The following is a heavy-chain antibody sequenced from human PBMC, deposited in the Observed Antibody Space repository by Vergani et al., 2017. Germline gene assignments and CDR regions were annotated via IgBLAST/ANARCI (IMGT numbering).Heavy chain of an antibody. CDR2: IDWDDDT. J-gene: IGHJ4*02. Sequence: QVTLKESGPALVKPTQTLTLTCTFSGFSLTTYGMRVSWIRQPPGKALEWLARIDWDDDTYYRTSLRTRLTISKDTFKNQVVLTMTNMHPVDTATYYCARIIGGGSFIRDWGQGTLVTVSS. CDR3: ARIIGGGSFIRD. CDR1: GFSLTTYGMR. V-gene: IGHV2-70*04. D-gene: IGHD1-26*01.